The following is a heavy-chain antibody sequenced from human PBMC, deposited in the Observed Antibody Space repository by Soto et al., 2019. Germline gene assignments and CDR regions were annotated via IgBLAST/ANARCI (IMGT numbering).Heavy chain of an antibody. D-gene: IGHD3-10*01. CDR3: ATPFKYGSGTSPWNN. CDR1: GGSISSYY. J-gene: IGHJ4*02. V-gene: IGHV4-59*01. CDR2: ISYSGST. Sequence: QVQLQESGPRLVKPSETLSLTCTVSGGSISSYYWSWIRQPPGRGLEWIGYISYSGSTNYNPSLKSRVTIPVDPSKNQFPRKLSSGTAPATAVYYGATPFKYGSGTSPWNNWGPGPLVTFPS.